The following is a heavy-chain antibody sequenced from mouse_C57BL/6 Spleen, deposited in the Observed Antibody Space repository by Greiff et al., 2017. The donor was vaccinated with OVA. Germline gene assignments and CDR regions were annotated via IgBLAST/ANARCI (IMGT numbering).Heavy chain of an antibody. CDR2: IDPSDSET. Sequence: VQLQQPGAELVRPGSSVKLSCKASGYTFTSYWMHWVKQRPIQGLEWIGNIDPSDSETHYNQKFKDKATLTVDKSSSTAYMQLSSLTSEDSAVYYCARGVLWSTLGYFDVWGTGTTVTVSS. V-gene: IGHV1-52*01. D-gene: IGHD1-1*02. CDR1: GYTFTSYW. J-gene: IGHJ1*03. CDR3: ARGVLWSTLGYFDV.